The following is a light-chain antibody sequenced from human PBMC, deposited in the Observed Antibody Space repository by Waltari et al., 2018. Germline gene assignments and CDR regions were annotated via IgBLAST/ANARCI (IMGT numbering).Light chain of an antibody. CDR1: SSDVGGYNY. CDR2: DVS. Sequence: QSALTQPRSVSGSPGPSVAISCTGTSSDVGGYNYVSWYQQHPGKAPKLMIYDVSKRPSGVPDRFSGSKSGNTASLTISGLQAEDEADYYCCSYAGSYTPFYVFGTGTKVTVL. V-gene: IGLV2-11*01. J-gene: IGLJ1*01. CDR3: CSYAGSYTPFYV.